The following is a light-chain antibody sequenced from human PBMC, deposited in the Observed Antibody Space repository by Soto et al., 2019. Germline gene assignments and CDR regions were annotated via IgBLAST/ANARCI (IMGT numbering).Light chain of an antibody. CDR1: SSDVGRYNY. Sequence: QSALTQPASVSGSPGQSITISCTGTSSDVGRYNYVSWFQQHPGKAPKLMIYEVSNRPSGVSNRFSGSKSGNTASLTISGLHAEYEADYYCSTYTSSRTRVFGTGTKLTVL. J-gene: IGLJ1*01. CDR3: STYTSSRTRV. CDR2: EVS. V-gene: IGLV2-14*01.